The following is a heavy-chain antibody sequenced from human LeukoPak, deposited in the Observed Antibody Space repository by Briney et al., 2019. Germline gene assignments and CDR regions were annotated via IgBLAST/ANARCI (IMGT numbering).Heavy chain of an antibody. CDR3: ARGTYSSSWWMPLDY. J-gene: IGHJ4*02. D-gene: IGHD6-13*01. CDR1: GGSISSYY. Sequence: PSETLSLTCTVSGGSISSYYWSWIRQPPGKGLEWIGYFYYSGSTNYNPSLKGRVTISVDTSKNQFSLKLSSVTAADTAVYYCARGTYSSSWWMPLDYWGQGTLVTVSS. CDR2: FYYSGST. V-gene: IGHV4-59*01.